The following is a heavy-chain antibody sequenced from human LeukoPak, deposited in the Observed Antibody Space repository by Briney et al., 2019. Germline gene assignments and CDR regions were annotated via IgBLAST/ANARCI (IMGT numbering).Heavy chain of an antibody. Sequence: GRSLRLSCAASGFTFSCYAMHWVRRAPGKGLEWVAVISYDGSNKYYADSVKGRFTISRDNSKNTLYLQMNSLRAEDTAVYYWARDWRGNSGYDIGLWGQETLVTVSS. V-gene: IGHV3-30-3*01. CDR3: ARDWRGNSGYDIGL. CDR2: ISYDGSNK. D-gene: IGHD5-12*01. CDR1: GFTFSCYA. J-gene: IGHJ4*02.